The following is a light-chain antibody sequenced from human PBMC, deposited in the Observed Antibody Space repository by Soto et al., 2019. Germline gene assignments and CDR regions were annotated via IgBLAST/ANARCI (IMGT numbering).Light chain of an antibody. CDR2: LAS. V-gene: IGKV3-20*01. J-gene: IGKJ1*01. CDR1: QSVTNNY. Sequence: EIVLTQSPGTLSLSPGERATLSCRASQSVTNNYLAWYQQKTGQTPRLIVYLASSRAPGIPDRFSGSGSGTHFTRTIRRVEPEDFEVYYCQQYGSSPWTFGQGTKVEIK. CDR3: QQYGSSPWT.